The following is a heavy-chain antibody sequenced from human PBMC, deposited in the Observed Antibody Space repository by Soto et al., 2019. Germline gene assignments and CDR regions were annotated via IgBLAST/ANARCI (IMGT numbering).Heavy chain of an antibody. CDR2: ISSSSSTI. V-gene: IGHV3-48*01. CDR1: GFIFSSYS. D-gene: IGHD2-15*01. CDR3: ASYRDPHCSAGNCSDAFDL. J-gene: IGHJ3*01. Sequence: EVHLVESGGGLVQPGGSLRLSCAASGFIFSSYSMNWVRQAPGKGLEWISYISSSSSTISYADSVKGRFTISSDNAKNSLFLQMNSLIAEDTAVYFCASYRDPHCSAGNCSDAFDLWGQGTMVTVSS.